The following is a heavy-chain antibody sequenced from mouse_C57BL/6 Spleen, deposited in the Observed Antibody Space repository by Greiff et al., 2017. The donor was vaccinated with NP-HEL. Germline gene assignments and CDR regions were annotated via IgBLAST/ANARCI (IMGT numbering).Heavy chain of an antibody. J-gene: IGHJ3*01. CDR2: IYPGSGST. Sequence: QVQLQQPGAELVKPGASVKMSCKASGYTFTSYWITWVKQRPGQGLEWIGEIYPGSGSTNYNEKFKSKATLTVDTSSSTAYMQLSSLTSEDSAVYYCARSEDSSSPFAYWGQGTLVTVSA. CDR3: ARSEDSSSPFAY. V-gene: IGHV1-55*01. CDR1: GYTFTSYW. D-gene: IGHD1-1*01.